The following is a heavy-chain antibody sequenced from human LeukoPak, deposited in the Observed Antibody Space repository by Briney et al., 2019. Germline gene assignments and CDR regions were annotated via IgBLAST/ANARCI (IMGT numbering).Heavy chain of an antibody. CDR3: ARGNGWSGLAGMDA. D-gene: IGHD3-3*01. J-gene: IGHJ6*02. CDR2: INHSGST. V-gene: IGHV4-34*01. CDR1: GGSFSNYY. Sequence: SETLSLTCAVYGGSFSNYYWSWIRQPPGKGLEWIGEINHSGSTNYNPSFKSRVTISVDTSKNQFSLKLSSVTAADTAVYYCARGNGWSGLAGMDAWGQGTTVTVSS.